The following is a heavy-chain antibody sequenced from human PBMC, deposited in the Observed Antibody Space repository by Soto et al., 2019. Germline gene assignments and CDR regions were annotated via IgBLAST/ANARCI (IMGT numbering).Heavy chain of an antibody. CDR3: ARGQLLPDY. CDR2: IYYSGST. Sequence: SLDCFVRRYDIGSSNCLQCIGQPPGKGLEWIGYIYYSGSTYYNPSLKSRGTMSVDTSKNQFPLKLSSVTAVDTAVYYCARGQLLPDYWGQGTLVTVS. CDR1: RYDIGSSNC. D-gene: IGHD2-15*01. V-gene: IGHV4-28*03. J-gene: IGHJ4*02.